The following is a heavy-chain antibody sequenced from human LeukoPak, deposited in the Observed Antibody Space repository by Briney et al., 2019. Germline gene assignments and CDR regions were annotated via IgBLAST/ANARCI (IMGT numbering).Heavy chain of an antibody. J-gene: IGHJ4*02. V-gene: IGHV3-30*18. CDR3: AKEWLGYNWNAAPFDY. Sequence: GGSLRLSCAASGFTFSSYGMHWVRQAPGKGLEWVAVISYDGSNKYYADSVKGRFTISRDNSKNTLYLQMNSLRAEDTAVYYCAKEWLGYNWNAAPFDYWGQGTLVTVSS. CDR2: ISYDGSNK. D-gene: IGHD1-20*01. CDR1: GFTFSSYG.